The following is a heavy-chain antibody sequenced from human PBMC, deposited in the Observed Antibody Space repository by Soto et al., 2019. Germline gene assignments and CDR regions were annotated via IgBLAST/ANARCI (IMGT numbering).Heavy chain of an antibody. CDR1: GGSIRSSSCY. CDR2: IYHSGST. Sequence: SVTLSLTCTVSGGSIRSSSCYWGWIRQPPGKGLEWIGYIYHSGSTYYNPSLKSRVTISVDRSKNQFSLKLSSVTAADTAVYYCARGGYDFWSGPRMDVWGQGTTVTVSS. CDR3: ARGGYDFWSGPRMDV. V-gene: IGHV4-39*07. D-gene: IGHD3-3*01. J-gene: IGHJ6*02.